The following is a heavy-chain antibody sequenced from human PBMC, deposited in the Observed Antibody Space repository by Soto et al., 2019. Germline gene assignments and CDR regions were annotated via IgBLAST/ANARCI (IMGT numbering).Heavy chain of an antibody. CDR2: ISSSSSYI. CDR1: GFTFSSYS. J-gene: IGHJ4*02. CDR3: ARDILGSKQQAFDY. V-gene: IGHV3-21*01. Sequence: GGSLRLSCAASGFTFSSYSMNWVRQAPGKGLEWVSSISSSSSYIYYADSVKGRFTISRDNAKNSLYLQMNSLRAEDTAVDYCARDILGSKQQAFDYWGQGTLVTVSS. D-gene: IGHD6-13*01.